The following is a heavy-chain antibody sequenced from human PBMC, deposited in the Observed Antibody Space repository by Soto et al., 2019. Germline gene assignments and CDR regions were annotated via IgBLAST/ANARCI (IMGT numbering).Heavy chain of an antibody. Sequence: QVRLVQSGGGVVQPGRSLRLSCAASGFTFNTYGMHWVRQAPGTGLEWVAVIWYDGKNKYYADSVKGRFTVSRDNSNHTLYLQMDNVRGEDTAVYYCARGRTTGDYWGQGTLVTVSS. V-gene: IGHV3-33*01. J-gene: IGHJ4*02. CDR1: GFTFNTYG. CDR2: IWYDGKNK. CDR3: ARGRTTGDY. D-gene: IGHD4-17*01.